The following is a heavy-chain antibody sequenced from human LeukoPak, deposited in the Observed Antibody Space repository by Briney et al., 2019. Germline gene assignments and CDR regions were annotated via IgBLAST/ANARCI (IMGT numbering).Heavy chain of an antibody. CDR1: GFTFSDYY. V-gene: IGHV3-11*01. D-gene: IGHD2-2*01. J-gene: IGHJ4*02. CDR3: ARESASTSCFDY. CDR2: ISSSGSTI. Sequence: GGSLRLSCAASGFTFSDYYMSWIRQAPGKGLEWVSYISSSGSTIYYADSVKGRFTTSRDNAKNSLYLQMNSLRAEDTAVYYCARESASTSCFDYWGQGTLVTVSS.